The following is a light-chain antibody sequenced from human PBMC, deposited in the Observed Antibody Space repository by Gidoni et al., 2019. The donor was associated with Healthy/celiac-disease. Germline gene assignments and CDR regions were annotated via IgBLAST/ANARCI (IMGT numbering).Light chain of an antibody. CDR2: AAS. CDR1: QGISSY. Sequence: DIQLTQSPSFLSASVGDRVTITCRASQGISSYLAWYQQKPWKAPKLLIYAASTLQSGVPSRFSGSGSGTEFTLTISSLQPEDFATYYCQQLNSYPRTFXQXTKVEIK. J-gene: IGKJ1*01. CDR3: QQLNSYPRT. V-gene: IGKV1-9*01.